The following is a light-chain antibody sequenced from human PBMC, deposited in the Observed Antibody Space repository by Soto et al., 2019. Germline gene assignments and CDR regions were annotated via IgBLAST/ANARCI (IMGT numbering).Light chain of an antibody. CDR3: QQYATLPLT. Sequence: EIVLTQSPGTLSLSPGERATLSCRASQSVSSNYLAWYQQKPGQAPRLLIYGISSRATGIPDRFSGSGSGTDFTLTIIRLEPEDFAVYYCQQYATLPLTSGQGTKVDIK. V-gene: IGKV3-20*01. CDR2: GIS. J-gene: IGKJ1*01. CDR1: QSVSSNY.